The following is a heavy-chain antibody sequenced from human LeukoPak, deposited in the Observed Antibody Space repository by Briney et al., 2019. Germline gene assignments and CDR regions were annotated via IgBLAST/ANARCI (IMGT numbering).Heavy chain of an antibody. D-gene: IGHD3-22*01. V-gene: IGHV4-34*01. CDR1: DGSFSGYY. CDR2: SGST. Sequence: PSETLSLTCAVYDGSFSGYYWSWIRQPPGKGLEWIGSGSTYYNPSLKSRVTISVDTSKNQFSLKLSSVTAADTAVYFCASPGGDDSGGYYTWYFHHWGQGILVTVSS. J-gene: IGHJ1*01. CDR3: ASPGGDDSGGYYTWYFHH.